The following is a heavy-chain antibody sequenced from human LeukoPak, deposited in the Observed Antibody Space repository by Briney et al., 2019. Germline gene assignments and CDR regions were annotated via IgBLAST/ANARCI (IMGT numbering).Heavy chain of an antibody. CDR1: GSISGYY. CDR2: IYTSGST. D-gene: IGHD2-2*01. J-gene: IGHJ3*02. CDR3: ARQKCTSTSCLTKNAFDI. Sequence: SETLSLTCTLPGSISGYYWSWIRQPPGKGLEWIGYIYTSGSTNYNPSLESRVTISVDTSKNQFSLDLSSVTAADTAVYYCARQKCTSTSCLTKNAFDIWGQGTMVTVSS. V-gene: IGHV4-4*09.